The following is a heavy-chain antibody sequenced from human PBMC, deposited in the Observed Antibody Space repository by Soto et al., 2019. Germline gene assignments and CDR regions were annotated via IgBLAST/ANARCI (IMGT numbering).Heavy chain of an antibody. V-gene: IGHV5-51*01. CDR3: ARSRITSFGVVNDAFDI. CDR1: GYSFTSYW. D-gene: IGHD3-3*01. CDR2: IYPGDSDT. Sequence: RGESLKISCKGSGYSFTSYWIGWVRQMPGKGLEWMGIIYPGDSDTRYSPSFQGQVTISADKSISTAYLQWSSLKASDTAMYYCARSRITSFGVVNDAFDIWGQGTMVTVSS. J-gene: IGHJ3*02.